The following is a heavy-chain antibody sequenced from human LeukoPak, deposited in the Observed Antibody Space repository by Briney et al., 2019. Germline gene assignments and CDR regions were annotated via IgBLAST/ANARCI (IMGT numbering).Heavy chain of an antibody. J-gene: IGHJ4*02. Sequence: PGGSLRLSCAASGFTFSSYSMNWVRQAPWKGLEWVSSISSSSSYIYYADSVKGRFTISRDNAKNSLYLQMNSLRAEDTAVYYCAREYYDFWSGYYPQYYFDYWGQGTLVTVSS. CDR3: AREYYDFWSGYYPQYYFDY. CDR1: GFTFSSYS. CDR2: ISSSSSYI. D-gene: IGHD3-3*01. V-gene: IGHV3-21*01.